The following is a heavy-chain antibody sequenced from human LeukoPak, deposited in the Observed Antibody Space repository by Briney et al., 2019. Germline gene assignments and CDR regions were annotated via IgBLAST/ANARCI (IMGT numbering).Heavy chain of an antibody. V-gene: IGHV4-39*07. D-gene: IGHD6-13*01. J-gene: IGHJ4*02. CDR2: IYYSGST. CDR1: GGSISSSSYY. CDR3: ASGSVDSSSWAYYFDY. Sequence: SETLSLTCTVSGGSISSSSYYWGWTRQPPGKGLEWIGSIYYSGSTYYNPSLKSRVTISVDTSKNQFSLKLSSVTAADTAVYYCASGSVDSSSWAYYFDYWGQGTLVTVSS.